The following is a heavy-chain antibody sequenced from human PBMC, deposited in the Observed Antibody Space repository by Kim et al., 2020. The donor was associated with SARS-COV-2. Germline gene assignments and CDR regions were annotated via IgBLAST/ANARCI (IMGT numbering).Heavy chain of an antibody. CDR3: ARRNSGWNDAFDV. D-gene: IGHD6-19*01. J-gene: IGHJ3*01. Sequence: NPSHNGRLTIAVDTSKKQFSLKLSSVSAADTAMYYCARRNSGWNDAFDVWGQGTMVTVSS. V-gene: IGHV4-39*01.